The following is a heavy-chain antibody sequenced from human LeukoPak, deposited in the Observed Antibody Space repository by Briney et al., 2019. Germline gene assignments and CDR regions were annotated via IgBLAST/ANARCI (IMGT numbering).Heavy chain of an antibody. CDR1: GFSFSGHR. Sequence: GGSLRLSCIASGFSFSGHRTHWARQLPGKGLVWVSRISPTGSTTSYADSVKGRFTVSRDNAKNTLYLQVNNLRAEDTAVYYCARGPNSNWSGLDFWGQGTLLTVSS. CDR3: ARGPNSNWSGLDF. CDR2: ISPTGSTT. V-gene: IGHV3-74*01. J-gene: IGHJ4*02. D-gene: IGHD6-6*01.